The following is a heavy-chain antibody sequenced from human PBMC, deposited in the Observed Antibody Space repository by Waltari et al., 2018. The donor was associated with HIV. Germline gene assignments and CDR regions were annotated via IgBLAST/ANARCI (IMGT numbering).Heavy chain of an antibody. V-gene: IGHV3-53*01. CDR1: GFTVSTNY. D-gene: IGHD4-4*01. CDR3: ARGVVTARYFDY. CDR2: IYSGDST. Sequence: EVQLVESGGGLIQPGGSLRLSCAASGFTVSTNYMSWVRQAPGRGLEWVSLIYSGDSTYYADSVKGRFTLSRDNSKNTLYLQMNSLRAEDTAVYYCARGVVTARYFDYWGQGTLVTVSS. J-gene: IGHJ4*02.